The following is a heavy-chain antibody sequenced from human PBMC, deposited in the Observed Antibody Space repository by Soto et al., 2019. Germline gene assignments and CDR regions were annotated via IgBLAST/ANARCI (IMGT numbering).Heavy chain of an antibody. V-gene: IGHV3-30*18. D-gene: IGHD5-12*01. CDR3: AKERYSGYYFDY. J-gene: IGHJ4*02. CDR2: ISYDGSNK. CDR1: GFTFSSYG. Sequence: LRLSCAASGFTFSSYGMHWVRQAPGKGLEWVAVISYDGSNKYYADSVKGRFTISRDNSKNTLYLQMNSLRAEDTAVYYCAKERYSGYYFDYCGQGTLVTVSS.